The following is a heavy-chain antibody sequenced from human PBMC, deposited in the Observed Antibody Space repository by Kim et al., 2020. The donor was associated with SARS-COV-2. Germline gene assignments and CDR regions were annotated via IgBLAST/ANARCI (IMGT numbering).Heavy chain of an antibody. J-gene: IGHJ4*02. V-gene: IGHV3-21*01. D-gene: IGHD4-17*01. CDR2: ISSSSSYI. CDR3: ARDPDDYGDYAGVY. CDR1: GFTFSSYS. Sequence: GGSLRLSCAASGFTFSSYSMNWVRQAPGKGLEWVSSISSSSSYIYYADSVKGRFTISRDNAKNSLYLQMNSLRAEDTAVYYCARDPDDYGDYAGVYWGQGTLVTVSS.